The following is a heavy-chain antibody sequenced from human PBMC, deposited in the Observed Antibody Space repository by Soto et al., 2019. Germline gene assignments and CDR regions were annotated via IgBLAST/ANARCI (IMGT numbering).Heavy chain of an antibody. CDR2: IRSKANSYAT. J-gene: IGHJ6*03. Sequence: EVQLVESGGGLVQPGGSLKLSCAASGFTFSGSAMHWVRQASGKGLEWVGRIRSKANSYATAYAASVKGRFTISRDVSKNTAYLQMNSLKTEDTAVYYCTRSITIFGVGEYYMDVWGKGTTVTVSS. V-gene: IGHV3-73*01. CDR1: GFTFSGSA. D-gene: IGHD3-3*01. CDR3: TRSITIFGVGEYYMDV.